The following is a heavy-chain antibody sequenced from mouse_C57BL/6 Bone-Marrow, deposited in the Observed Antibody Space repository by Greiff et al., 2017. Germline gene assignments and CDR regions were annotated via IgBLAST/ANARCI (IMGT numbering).Heavy chain of an antibody. J-gene: IGHJ3*01. V-gene: IGHV5-6*01. CDR3: ARHGGSWFAY. CDR2: ISSGGSYT. Sequence: EVQGVESGGDLVKPGGSLKLSCAASGFTFSSYGMSWVRQTPDKRLEWVATISSGGSYTYYPDSVKGRFTISRDNAKNTLYLQMSSLKSEDTAMYYCARHGGSWFAYWGQGTLVTVSA. D-gene: IGHD1-1*02. CDR1: GFTFSSYG.